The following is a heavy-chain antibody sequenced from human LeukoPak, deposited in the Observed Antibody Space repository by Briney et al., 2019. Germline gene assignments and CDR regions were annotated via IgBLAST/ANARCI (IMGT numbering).Heavy chain of an antibody. CDR2: ISGSGGST. CDR1: GFTFSSYA. J-gene: IGHJ4*02. D-gene: IGHD3-10*01. Sequence: PGGSLRLSCAASGFTFSSYAMSWVRQAPGKGLEWVSAISGSGGSTYYADSVKGRFTISRDNSKNTLYLQMNSLRAEDTAVYYSAKSRIDRAGTSGYFDYWGQGTLVTVSS. CDR3: AKSRIDRAGTSGYFDY. V-gene: IGHV3-23*01.